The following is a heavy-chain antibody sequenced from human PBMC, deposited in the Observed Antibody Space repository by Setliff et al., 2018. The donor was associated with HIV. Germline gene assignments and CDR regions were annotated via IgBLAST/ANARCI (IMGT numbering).Heavy chain of an antibody. V-gene: IGHV4-34*01. J-gene: IGHJ4*02. D-gene: IGHD3-22*01. Sequence: PSETLSLTCAVYGGSFSGSYWSWIRQPPGKGLEWIGEINHSGSTNYSPSLKSRVTISVDTSKNQFSLKLSSVTAADTAVYYCARGLSFYDPGGFDYWGQGTLVTVSS. CDR3: ARGLSFYDPGGFDY. CDR2: INHSGST. CDR1: GGSFSGSY.